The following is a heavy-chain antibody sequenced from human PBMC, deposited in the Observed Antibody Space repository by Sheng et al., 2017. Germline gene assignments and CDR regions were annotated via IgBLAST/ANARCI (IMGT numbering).Heavy chain of an antibody. CDR1: GFTFSGSA. CDR2: IRSKANSYAT. CDR3: TRHLLGYCSGGSCYGDYYYGMDV. J-gene: IGHJ6*02. V-gene: IGHV3-73*02. Sequence: EVQLVESGGGLVQPGGSLKLSCAASGFTFSGSAMHWVRQASGKGLEWVGRIRSKANSYATAYAASVKGRFTISRDDSKNTAYLQMNSLKTEDTAVYYCTRHLLGYCSGGSCYGDYYYGMDVWGQGTTVTVSS. D-gene: IGHD2-15*01.